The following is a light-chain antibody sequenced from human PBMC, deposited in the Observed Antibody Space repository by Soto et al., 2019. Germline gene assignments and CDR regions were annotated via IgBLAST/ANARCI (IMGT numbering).Light chain of an antibody. CDR1: SRDVGAYNY. Sequence: QSALTQPRSVSESPGQSVTVSCTGTSRDVGAYNYGSWYQQHPGKAPKLIIYDVSKCPSGVPDRFSGSKSGNTASLTSSGFQAEDEADYYCCSSAGSSTVIFGGGTKLAVL. CDR3: CSSAGSSTVI. CDR2: DVS. V-gene: IGLV2-11*01. J-gene: IGLJ2*01.